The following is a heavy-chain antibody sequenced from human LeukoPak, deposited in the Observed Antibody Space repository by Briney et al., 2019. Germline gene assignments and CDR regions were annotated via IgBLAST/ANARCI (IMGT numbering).Heavy chain of an antibody. CDR1: GFTFDDYG. V-gene: IGHV3-20*04. CDR3: ARGSGYDYVPDYYFDY. CDR2: INWNGGST. Sequence: GGSLRLSCAASGFTFDDYGMSWVRQAPGKGLEWVSGINWNGGSTGYADSVKGRFTISRDNAKNSLYLQMNSLRAEDTALYYCARGSGYDYVPDYYFDYWGQGTLVTVSS. J-gene: IGHJ4*02. D-gene: IGHD5-12*01.